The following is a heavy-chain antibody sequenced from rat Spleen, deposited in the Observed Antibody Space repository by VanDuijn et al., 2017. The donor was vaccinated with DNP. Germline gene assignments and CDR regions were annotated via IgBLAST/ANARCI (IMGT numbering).Heavy chain of an antibody. J-gene: IGHJ2*01. CDR2: IWGHGST. V-gene: IGHV2S75*01. Sequence: QVQLKESGPVLVQASETLSLTCTVSGFSLTNYGVIWVRQSPGKGLEWMGIIWGHGSTDYNSALKSRLSINRDTSKSQVFLKMNSLQTEDTATYYCARDTQPFGVDYWGQGVMVTVSS. CDR1: GFSLTNYG. D-gene: IGHD4-3*01. CDR3: ARDTQPFGVDY.